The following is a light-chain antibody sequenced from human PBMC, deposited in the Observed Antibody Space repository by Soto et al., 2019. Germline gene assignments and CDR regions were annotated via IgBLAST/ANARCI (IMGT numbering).Light chain of an antibody. J-gene: IGKJ2*01. CDR1: QGIRND. V-gene: IGKV1-17*01. Sequence: IQMTQSPSSLSASVGDRVTITCRASQGIRNDLGWYQQKPGKAPKPLIYDASSLESGVPSRFSGSGSGTEFTLTISSLQPDDFATYYCQQYNNYSPYTFGQGTKVDIK. CDR2: DAS. CDR3: QQYNNYSPYT.